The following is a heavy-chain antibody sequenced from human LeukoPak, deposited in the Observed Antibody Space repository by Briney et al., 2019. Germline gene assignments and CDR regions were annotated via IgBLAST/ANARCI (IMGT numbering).Heavy chain of an antibody. Sequence: GGSLRLSCAASGFTFSSYDMHWVRQATGKGLEWVSAIGTAGDTYYPGSVKGRFTISRENAKNSLYLQMNSLRAGDTAVYYCARGWEYGSGWYAFDYWGQGTLVTVSS. J-gene: IGHJ4*02. CDR2: IGTAGDT. D-gene: IGHD6-19*01. V-gene: IGHV3-13*04. CDR1: GFTFSSYD. CDR3: ARGWEYGSGWYAFDY.